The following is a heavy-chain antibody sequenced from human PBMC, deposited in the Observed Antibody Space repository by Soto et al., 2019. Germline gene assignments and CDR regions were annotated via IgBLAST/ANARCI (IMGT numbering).Heavy chain of an antibody. J-gene: IGHJ4*02. CDR2: INPNSGGT. V-gene: IGHV1-2*02. Sequence: QVQLVQSGAAVKKPGASVNVSCKASGYTFTGYYIHWVRQAPGQGLEWMGWINPNSGGTNYAQKFQGRVTMTRDTSISTAYMEVSRLRSDDTVVYYCARGKGRLGELASDYWGQGTLVTVSS. D-gene: IGHD3-16*02. CDR1: GYTFTGYY. CDR3: ARGKGRLGELASDY.